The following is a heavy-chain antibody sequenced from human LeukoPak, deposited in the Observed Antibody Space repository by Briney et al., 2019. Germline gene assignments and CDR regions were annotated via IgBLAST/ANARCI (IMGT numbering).Heavy chain of an antibody. Sequence: SETLYLTCTVSGGSISSGGYYWSWIRQHPGKGLEWIGYIYYSGSTYYNPSLKSRVTISVDTSKNQFSLKLSSVTAADTAVYYCARDREGPFDYWGQGTLVTVSS. CDR3: ARDREGPFDY. CDR1: GGSISSGGYY. V-gene: IGHV4-31*03. J-gene: IGHJ4*02. CDR2: IYYSGST.